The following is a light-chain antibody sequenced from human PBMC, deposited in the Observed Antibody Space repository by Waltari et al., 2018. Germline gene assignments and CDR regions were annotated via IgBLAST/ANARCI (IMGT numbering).Light chain of an antibody. CDR2: DAS. CDR3: QQRSNWPFWYT. Sequence: EIVLTQSPATLSLSPGERATLSGRASQSVSSYLAWYQQKPGQAPRLLIYDASNRATGIPARFSGSGSGTDFTLTISSLEPEDFAVYYCQQRSNWPFWYTFGQGTKLEIK. CDR1: QSVSSY. V-gene: IGKV3-11*01. J-gene: IGKJ2*01.